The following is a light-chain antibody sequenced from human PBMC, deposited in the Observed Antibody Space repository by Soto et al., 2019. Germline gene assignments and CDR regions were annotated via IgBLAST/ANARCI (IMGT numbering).Light chain of an antibody. CDR3: QQYASSPVT. Sequence: EIVLTQSPGTLSLSPGERATLSCMASQSVSNNYLAWYQQKPGQAPRLLIYGASNRATGIPDRFTGSASGTDFTLTISGLQPEDFALYFCQQYASSPVTFGGGTKVDIK. CDR2: GAS. V-gene: IGKV3-20*01. CDR1: QSVSNNY. J-gene: IGKJ4*01.